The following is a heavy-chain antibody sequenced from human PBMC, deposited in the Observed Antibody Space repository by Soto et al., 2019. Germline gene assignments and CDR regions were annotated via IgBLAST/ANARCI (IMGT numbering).Heavy chain of an antibody. Sequence: ASAKVSCKASGHTFTSFGTSWVRQAPGQGLEWMGWISAYNGNTNYAQKLRGRVTMTTDTATSTAYMELRSLRSDDTAVYYCARDPGYGDFLFDYWGQGTLVTVSS. CDR1: GHTFTSFG. V-gene: IGHV1-18*01. CDR2: ISAYNGNT. D-gene: IGHD4-17*01. J-gene: IGHJ4*02. CDR3: ARDPGYGDFLFDY.